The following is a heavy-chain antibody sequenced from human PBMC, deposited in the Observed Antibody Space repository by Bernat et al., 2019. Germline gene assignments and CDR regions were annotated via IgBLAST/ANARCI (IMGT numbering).Heavy chain of an antibody. Sequence: EVQLVESGGGLVQPGGSLRLSCAASGFTFSIDWMSWVRQAPGKGLEWVANIKEDGSETYYVDSVTGRFTISSDNAKNSLYLQMNSLRAEDTAVYYCATASGSPGNDWGQGTLVTVSS. CDR3: ATASGSPGND. V-gene: IGHV3-7*03. D-gene: IGHD1-26*01. CDR1: GFTFSIDW. CDR2: IKEDGSET. J-gene: IGHJ4*02.